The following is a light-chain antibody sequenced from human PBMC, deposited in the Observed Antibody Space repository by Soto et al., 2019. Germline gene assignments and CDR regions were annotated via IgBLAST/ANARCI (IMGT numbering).Light chain of an antibody. CDR3: QQYGSSPQT. J-gene: IGKJ1*01. CDR1: QSVSSSY. Sequence: EIVLTQSPGTLPLSPGERATLSCRARQSVSSSYLAWYQQKPGQAPRLLIYGASSRATGIPDRFSGSGSGTDFTLTISRLEPEDFAVYYCQQYGSSPQTFGQGTKVEIK. V-gene: IGKV3-20*01. CDR2: GAS.